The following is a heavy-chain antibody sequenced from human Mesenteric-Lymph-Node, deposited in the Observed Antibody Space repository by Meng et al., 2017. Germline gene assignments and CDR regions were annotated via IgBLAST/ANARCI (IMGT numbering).Heavy chain of an antibody. J-gene: IGHJ4*02. CDR1: GGSISSYY. D-gene: IGHD3-10*01. CDR3: ARVRGLEFYFDY. CDR2: IYYSGST. Sequence: QVQLQESGPGLVKPSETLSLTCTVSGGSISSYYWSWIRQPPGKGLEWIGYIYYSGSTNYNPSLKSRVTISVDTSKNQFSLKLSSVTAADTAVYYCARVRGLEFYFDYWGQGTLVTVSS. V-gene: IGHV4-59*01.